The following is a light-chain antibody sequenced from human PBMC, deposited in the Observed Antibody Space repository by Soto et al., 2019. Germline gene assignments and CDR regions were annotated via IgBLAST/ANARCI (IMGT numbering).Light chain of an antibody. Sequence: QSALTQPASVSGSPGQSITISCTGTSSDVGGYNYVSWYQQHPGKAPKLMIYDVTKRPSGVPDRFSGSKSGNTASLTVSGLQADDEADYYCSSYAGSDNLVFGGGTKLTVL. CDR3: SSYAGSDNLV. CDR1: SSDVGGYNY. J-gene: IGLJ2*01. CDR2: DVT. V-gene: IGLV2-8*01.